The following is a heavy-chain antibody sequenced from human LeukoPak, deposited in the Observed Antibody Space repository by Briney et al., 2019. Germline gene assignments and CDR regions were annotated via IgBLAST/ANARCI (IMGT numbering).Heavy chain of an antibody. CDR1: GGSISSYY. D-gene: IGHD3-10*01. CDR3: ARDSGTTGEVKFDP. J-gene: IGHJ5*02. V-gene: IGHV4-4*07. Sequence: KPSETLSLTCTVSGGSISSYYLSWIRQPAGKGLEWIGRIYSRVTTYNPSLKSRVTMSADTSRNHVSLTLNSVTAADTAVYYCARDSGTTGEVKFDPRGQGTLVTASS. CDR2: IYSRVT.